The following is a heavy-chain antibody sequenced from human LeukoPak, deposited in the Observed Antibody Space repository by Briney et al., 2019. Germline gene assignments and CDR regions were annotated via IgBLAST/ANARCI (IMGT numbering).Heavy chain of an antibody. D-gene: IGHD2-2*02. CDR1: GSSISSGSYY. J-gene: IGHJ5*02. CDR3: ARDSLIVVVPAAIWESGWFDP. V-gene: IGHV4-61*02. CDR2: IYTSGST. Sequence: SETLSLTCTVSGSSISSGSYYWSWIRQPAGKGLEWIGRIYTSGSTNYNPSLKSRVTISVDTSKNQFSLKLSSVTAADTAVYYCARDSLIVVVPAAIWESGWFDPWGQGTLVTVSS.